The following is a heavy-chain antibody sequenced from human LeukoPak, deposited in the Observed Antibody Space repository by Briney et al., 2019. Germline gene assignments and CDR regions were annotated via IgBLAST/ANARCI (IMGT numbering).Heavy chain of an antibody. V-gene: IGHV4-4*07. Sequence: SETLSLTCTVSGGSISSYYLSWIRQPAGKGLEWIGRMYIGGSTRYNPSLKSRVTMSVDTSNNQFSLNLSSVTAADTPVYYCARYLRSNWFDPWGQGTLVTVSS. J-gene: IGHJ5*02. CDR2: MYIGGST. CDR3: ARYLRSNWFDP. CDR1: GGSISSYY.